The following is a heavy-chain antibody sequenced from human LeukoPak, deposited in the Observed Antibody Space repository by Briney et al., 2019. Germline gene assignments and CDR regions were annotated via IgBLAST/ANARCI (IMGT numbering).Heavy chain of an antibody. V-gene: IGHV3-15*01. CDR1: GFTFSNAW. Sequence: GGSLRLSCAASGFTFSNAWMTWVRQAPGKGLEWVGRIKSKTDGGTTDYAAPVKGRFTISRDDSKNTLYLQMNSLETEDTGVYFCHRSYPYDYWGQGTLVTVSS. D-gene: IGHD3-16*02. CDR2: IKSKTDGGTT. J-gene: IGHJ4*02. CDR3: HRSYPYDY.